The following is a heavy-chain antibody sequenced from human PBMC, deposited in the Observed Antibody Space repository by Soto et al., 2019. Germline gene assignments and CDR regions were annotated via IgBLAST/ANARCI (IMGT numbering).Heavy chain of an antibody. V-gene: IGHV3-23*01. D-gene: IGHD3-3*01. CDR1: GFTFSSYA. CDR3: AKDRGRNYDFWSGGDYYGMDV. Sequence: XGSLRLACAASGFTFSSYAMSWVRQAPGKGLEWVSAISGSGGSTYYADSVKGRFTISRDNSKNTLYLQMNSLRAEDTAVYYCAKDRGRNYDFWSGGDYYGMDVWGQGTTVTVYS. J-gene: IGHJ6*02. CDR2: ISGSGGST.